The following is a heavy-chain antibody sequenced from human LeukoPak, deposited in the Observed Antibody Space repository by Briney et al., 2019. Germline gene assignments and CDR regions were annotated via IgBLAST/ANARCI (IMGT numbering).Heavy chain of an antibody. CDR2: IYPGDSDT. J-gene: IGHJ6*03. CDR3: ARHGIVVVPAAKADFYHYYMDD. CDR1: GYSFTSYW. D-gene: IGHD2-2*01. V-gene: IGHV5-51*01. Sequence: GESRKISCKGSGYSFTSYWIGWVRQMPGKGLEWMGIIYPGDSDTRYSPSFQGQVTISADKSISTAYLQWSSLKASDTAMYYCARHGIVVVPAAKADFYHYYMDDWGNGTTVTVSS.